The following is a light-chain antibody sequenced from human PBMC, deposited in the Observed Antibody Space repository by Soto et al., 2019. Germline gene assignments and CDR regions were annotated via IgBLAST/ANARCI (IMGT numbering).Light chain of an antibody. CDR3: SSYAGSNSLV. CDR1: SSDVGGYNY. Sequence: QSALTQPPCASGSLGQSVTISCTGSSSDVGGYNYVSWYQQHPGKAPKLLIYDVSQRPSGVPDRFSGSKSGNTASLTVSGLQPEDETDYYCSSYAGSNSLVFGTGTKLTVL. CDR2: DVS. J-gene: IGLJ1*01. V-gene: IGLV2-8*01.